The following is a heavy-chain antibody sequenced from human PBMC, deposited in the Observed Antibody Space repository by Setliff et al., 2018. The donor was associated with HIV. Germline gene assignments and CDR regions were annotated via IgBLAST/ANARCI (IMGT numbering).Heavy chain of an antibody. D-gene: IGHD2-8*02. Sequence: SETLSLTCTVFGGSISGSNYVWGWIRQTPRKGLEWIGTIHYTGSTYYNPSLESRITISVDTSKNQFSLRLNSVSAADTAVYYXXXTASSSWWGVYSYYYIDIWGKGTTVTVSS. CDR3: XXTASSSWWGVYSYYYIDI. CDR1: GGSISGSNYV. J-gene: IGHJ6*03. V-gene: IGHV4-39*01. CDR2: IHYTGST.